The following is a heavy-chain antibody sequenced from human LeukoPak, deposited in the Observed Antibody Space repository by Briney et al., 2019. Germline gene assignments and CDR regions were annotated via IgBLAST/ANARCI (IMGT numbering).Heavy chain of an antibody. Sequence: GGSLRLSCAVSGFTFSGFWMSWSRQAPGKGLEWVASINSDGSEGYYADVVKGRFTISRDNAKNSLYLQMNSLRAEDTAVYYCARVDTLSYWGQGTLVTVSS. V-gene: IGHV3-7*03. CDR2: INSDGSEG. CDR3: ARVDTLSY. CDR1: GFTFSGFW. J-gene: IGHJ4*02. D-gene: IGHD5-18*01.